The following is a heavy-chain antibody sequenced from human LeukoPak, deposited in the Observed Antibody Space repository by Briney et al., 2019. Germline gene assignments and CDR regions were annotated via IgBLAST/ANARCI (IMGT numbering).Heavy chain of an antibody. CDR2: INTQGTYT. V-gene: IGHV3-74*01. D-gene: IGHD2-15*01. CDR1: GITFSSYW. J-gene: IGHJ4*02. Sequence: PGGSLRLSCAVSGITFSSYWMPWVRRDPGRGLLWVSRINTQGTYTNYADSVKGRFTISRDNAKNTLYLQMSSLRADDTAVYYCVIDLGDYNDFWGQGTLVSVSS. CDR3: VIDLGDYNDF.